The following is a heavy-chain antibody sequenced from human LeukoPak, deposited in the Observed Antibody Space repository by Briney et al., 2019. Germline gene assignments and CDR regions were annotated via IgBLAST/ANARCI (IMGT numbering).Heavy chain of an antibody. Sequence: PGETLKISSKGSGYSFTSYWSGWVRQMPGKGLEWMGIIYPGDSDTRYSPSFQGQVTISADKSISTAYLQWSSLKASDTAMYYCARYMITFGGVIAPHYGMDVWGQGTTVTVSS. CDR2: IYPGDSDT. V-gene: IGHV5-51*01. CDR1: GYSFTSYW. D-gene: IGHD3-16*01. J-gene: IGHJ6*02. CDR3: ARYMITFGGVIAPHYGMDV.